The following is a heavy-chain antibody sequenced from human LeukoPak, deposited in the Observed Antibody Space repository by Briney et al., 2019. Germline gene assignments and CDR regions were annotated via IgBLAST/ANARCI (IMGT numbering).Heavy chain of an antibody. J-gene: IGHJ4*02. Sequence: ASVKVSCKASGGTFSSYAISWVRQAPGQGLEWMGGIIPILGTANYAQKFQGRVTITADESTSTAYMELSSLRSEDTAVYYCASDYDSSGYPLDYWGQGTLVTVSS. V-gene: IGHV1-69*01. D-gene: IGHD3-22*01. CDR3: ASDYDSSGYPLDY. CDR1: GGTFSSYA. CDR2: IIPILGTA.